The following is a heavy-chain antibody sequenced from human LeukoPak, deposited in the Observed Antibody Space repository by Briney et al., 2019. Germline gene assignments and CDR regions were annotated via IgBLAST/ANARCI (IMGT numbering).Heavy chain of an antibody. D-gene: IGHD4-11*01. CDR3: ARDREFGPPRTTGTDY. CDR1: GYTFTSYG. J-gene: IGHJ4*02. V-gene: IGHV1-18*01. Sequence: GASVKVSCKASGYTFTSYGISWVRQAPGQGLEWMGWISAYNGSTNYAQKLQGRVTMTTDTSTSTAYMELRSLRSDDTAVYYCARDREFGPPRTTGTDYWGQGTLVTVSS. CDR2: ISAYNGST.